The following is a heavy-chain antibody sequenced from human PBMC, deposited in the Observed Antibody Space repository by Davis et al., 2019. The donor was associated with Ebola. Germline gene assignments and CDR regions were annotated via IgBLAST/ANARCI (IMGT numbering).Heavy chain of an antibody. Sequence: AASVKVSCKASGYTFTNYYMHWVRQAPGQGLEWMGMINPNDGRTIYAQKFQGRVTVTRDTSTTTVYMDLSSLKASDTAMYYCASLRRTITGMDDAFDIWGQGTMVTVSS. V-gene: IGHV1-46*01. CDR1: GYTFTNYY. D-gene: IGHD1-20*01. CDR2: INPNDGRT. J-gene: IGHJ3*02. CDR3: ASLRRTITGMDDAFDI.